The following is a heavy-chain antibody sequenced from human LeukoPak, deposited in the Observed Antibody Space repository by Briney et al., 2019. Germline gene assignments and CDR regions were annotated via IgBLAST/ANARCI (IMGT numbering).Heavy chain of an antibody. Sequence: PSETLSLTCTVSGGSISSSSYYWGWIRQPPGKGLEWVSAISGSGGSTYYADSVKGRFTISRDNSKNTLYLQMNSLRAEDTAVYYCTWGGSGYYAYWGQGTLVTVSS. CDR3: TWGGSGYYAY. V-gene: IGHV3-23*01. D-gene: IGHD3-3*01. J-gene: IGHJ4*02. CDR2: ISGSGGST. CDR1: GGSISSSSYY.